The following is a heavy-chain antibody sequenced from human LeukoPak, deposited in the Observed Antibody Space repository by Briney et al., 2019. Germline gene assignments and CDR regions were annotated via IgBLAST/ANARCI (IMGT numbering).Heavy chain of an antibody. Sequence: PSETLSLTCNVSGGSISSYYWGWIRQPPGKGLEWIGYIYTSGSTNYNPSLKSRVAISVDTSKNQFSLTLSSVTATDTAVYYCARRWYSWHDHAFDIWGQGTTVTVSS. J-gene: IGHJ3*02. CDR1: GGSISSYY. CDR3: ARRWYSWHDHAFDI. D-gene: IGHD1-1*01. V-gene: IGHV4-4*09. CDR2: IYTSGST.